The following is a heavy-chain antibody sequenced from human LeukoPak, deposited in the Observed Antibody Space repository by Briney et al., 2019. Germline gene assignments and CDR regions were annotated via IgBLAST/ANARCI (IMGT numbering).Heavy chain of an antibody. CDR1: GGSISSYY. J-gene: IGHJ6*02. Sequence: PSETLSLTCTVSGGSISSYYWSWIRQPPGKGLEWIGYIYYSGSTNYNPSLKSRVTISVDTSKNQFSLKLSSVTAADTAVYYCANIAAAGNYYYYGMDVWGQGTTVTVSS. V-gene: IGHV4-59*01. D-gene: IGHD6-13*01. CDR2: IYYSGST. CDR3: ANIAAAGNYYYYGMDV.